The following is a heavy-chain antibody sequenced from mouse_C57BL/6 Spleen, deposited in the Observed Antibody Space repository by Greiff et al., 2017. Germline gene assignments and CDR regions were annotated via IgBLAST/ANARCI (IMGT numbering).Heavy chain of an antibody. CDR2: IDPSDSET. CDR1: GYTFTSYW. V-gene: IGHV1-52*01. D-gene: IGHD1-1*01. Sequence: QVQLQQPGAELVRPGSSVKLSCKASGYTFTSYWMHWVKQRPIQGLEWIGNIDPSDSETHYNQKFKDKATLTVDKSSSTAYMQLSSLTSEDSAVYYCARLSYYGSSYVLAYWGQGTLVTVSA. J-gene: IGHJ3*01. CDR3: ARLSYYGSSYVLAY.